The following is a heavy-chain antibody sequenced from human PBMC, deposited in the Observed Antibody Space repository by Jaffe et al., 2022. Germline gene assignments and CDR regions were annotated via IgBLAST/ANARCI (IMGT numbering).Heavy chain of an antibody. CDR3: AKELRITMVRGVIQGLDY. D-gene: IGHD3-10*01. V-gene: IGHV3-30*02. CDR2: IRYDGSNK. Sequence: QVQLVESGGGVVQPGGSLRLSCAASGFTFSSYGMHWVRQAPGKGLEWVAFIRYDGSNKYYADSVKGRFTISRDNSKNTLYLQMNSLRAEDTAVYYCAKELRITMVRGVIQGLDYWGQGTLVTVSS. CDR1: GFTFSSYG. J-gene: IGHJ4*02.